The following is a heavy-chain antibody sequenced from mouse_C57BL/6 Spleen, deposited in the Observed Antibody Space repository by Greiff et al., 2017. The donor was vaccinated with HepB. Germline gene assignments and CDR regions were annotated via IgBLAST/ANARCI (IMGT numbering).Heavy chain of an antibody. V-gene: IGHV5-12*01. CDR2: ISNGGGST. Sequence: EVKLVESGGGLVQPGGSLKLSCAASGFTFSDYYMYWVRQTPEKRLEWVAYISNGGGSTYYPDTVKGRFTISRDNAKNTLYLQMSRLKSEDTAMYYCARANLFSMDYWGQGTSVTVSS. CDR1: GFTFSDYY. D-gene: IGHD1-1*01. CDR3: ARANLFSMDY. J-gene: IGHJ4*01.